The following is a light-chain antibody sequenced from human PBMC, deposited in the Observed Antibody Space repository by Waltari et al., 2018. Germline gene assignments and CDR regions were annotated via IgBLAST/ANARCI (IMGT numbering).Light chain of an antibody. Sequence: IQMTQSPSSVSASVGDRVTITCRASQGISSWLAWYQQKPGKAPRLLIYAASALQSGVPSRFSGSGSELHFTLTISSLQPEDFATYFCQQFDTFPLTFGQGTRLEIK. J-gene: IGKJ5*01. V-gene: IGKV1-12*01. CDR3: QQFDTFPLT. CDR1: QGISSW. CDR2: AAS.